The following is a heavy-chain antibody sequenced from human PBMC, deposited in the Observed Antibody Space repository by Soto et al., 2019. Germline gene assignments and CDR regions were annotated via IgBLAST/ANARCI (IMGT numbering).Heavy chain of an antibody. J-gene: IGHJ6*02. Sequence: GESLKISCKGSGYSFTSYWIGWVRQMPGKGLEWMGIIYPGDSDTRYSPSFQGQVTISADKSISTAYLQWGSLKASDTAMYYCARHGTFYYYYYGMDVWGQGTTVTVSS. CDR3: ARHGTFYYYYYGMDV. V-gene: IGHV5-51*01. D-gene: IGHD1-26*01. CDR1: GYSFTSYW. CDR2: IYPGDSDT.